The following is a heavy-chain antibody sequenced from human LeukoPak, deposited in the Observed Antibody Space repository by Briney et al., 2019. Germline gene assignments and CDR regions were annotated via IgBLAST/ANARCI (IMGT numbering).Heavy chain of an antibody. V-gene: IGHV4-39*07. D-gene: IGHD3-10*01. Sequence: SETLSLTCTVSGGSISSSSYYWGWIRQPPGKGLEWIGSIYYSGSTNYNPSLKSRVTISVDTSKNQFSLKLSSVTAADTAVYYCARVARGSGSYYFDYWGQGILVTVSS. J-gene: IGHJ4*02. CDR2: IYYSGST. CDR3: ARVARGSGSYYFDY. CDR1: GGSISSSSYY.